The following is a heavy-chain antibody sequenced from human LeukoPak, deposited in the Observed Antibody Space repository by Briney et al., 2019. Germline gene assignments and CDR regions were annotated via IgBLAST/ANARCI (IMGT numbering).Heavy chain of an antibody. J-gene: IGHJ4*02. D-gene: IGHD6-6*01. CDR1: GFTFKNYD. CDR2: ICSSGSTI. CDR3: VRDPEYASSSEDFDY. Sequence: PGWSLRLSCAASGFTFKNYDMNWIRQAPGKGLEWISYICSSGSTIYYSDSVKGRFTISRDNAKQSLYLQMNGVRAEDTAVYYCVRDPEYASSSEDFDYWGQGTLVTVSS. V-gene: IGHV3-48*03.